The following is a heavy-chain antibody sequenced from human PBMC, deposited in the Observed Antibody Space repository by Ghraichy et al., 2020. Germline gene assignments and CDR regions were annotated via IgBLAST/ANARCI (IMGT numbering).Heavy chain of an antibody. CDR2: INAGNGNT. J-gene: IGHJ4*02. CDR3: ARDLGYSYGYTHFDY. CDR1: GYTFTSYA. Sequence: ASVKVSCKASGYTFTSYAMHWVRQAPGQRLEWMGWINAGNGNTKYSQKFQGRVTITRDTSASTAYMELSSLRSEDTAVYYCARDLGYSYGYTHFDYWGQGTLVTVSS. D-gene: IGHD5-18*01. V-gene: IGHV1-3*01.